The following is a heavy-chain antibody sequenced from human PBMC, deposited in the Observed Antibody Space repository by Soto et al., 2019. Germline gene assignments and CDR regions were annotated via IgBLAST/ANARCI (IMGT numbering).Heavy chain of an antibody. V-gene: IGHV3-30*18. CDR2: ISYDGSNK. D-gene: IGHD2-21*02. Sequence: GGSLRLSCAASGFTFSSYGMHWVRQAPGKGLEWVAVISYDGSNKYYADSVKGRFTISRDNSKNTLYLQMNSLRAEDTAVYYCAKAYCGGDCLPPFDYWGQGTLVTVSS. CDR3: AKAYCGGDCLPPFDY. J-gene: IGHJ4*02. CDR1: GFTFSSYG.